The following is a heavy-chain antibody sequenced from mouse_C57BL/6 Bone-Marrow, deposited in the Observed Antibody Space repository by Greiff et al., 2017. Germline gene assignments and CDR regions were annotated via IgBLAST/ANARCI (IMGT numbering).Heavy chain of an antibody. Sequence: QVQLKESGPGLVQPSQSLSITCSVSGFSLTSYGVHWVRQSPGKGLEWLGVIWSGGSTDDNAAFLSRLSITKDNPNSQVFFKMNSLQADDTAIYNSAKASNDAGASMDYWGQGTSVTVSS. CDR2: IWSGGST. J-gene: IGHJ4*01. D-gene: IGHD2-12*01. CDR1: GFSLTSYG. V-gene: IGHV2-5*01. CDR3: AKASNDAGASMDY.